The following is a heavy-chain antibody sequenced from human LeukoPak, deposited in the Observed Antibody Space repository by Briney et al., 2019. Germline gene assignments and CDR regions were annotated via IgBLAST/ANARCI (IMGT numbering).Heavy chain of an antibody. CDR1: GFTFSTYA. D-gene: IGHD3-22*01. CDR2: ITSGGAP. CDR3: ARAEGKAYYYDSSGYLKEKPNYYYGMDV. V-gene: IGHV3-23*01. J-gene: IGHJ6*02. Sequence: GGSLRLSCAASGFTFSTYAVMWVRQAPGQGLEWVSAITSGGAPRYADSVKGRFTIPRDNSKNTLYLQMNSVRAEDTAVYYCARAEGKAYYYDSSGYLKEKPNYYYGMDVWGQGTTVTVSS.